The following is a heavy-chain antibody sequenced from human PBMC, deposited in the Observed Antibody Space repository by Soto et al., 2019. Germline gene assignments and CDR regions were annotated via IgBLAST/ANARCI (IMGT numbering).Heavy chain of an antibody. CDR2: IIPIFGTA. CDR1: GGTFSSYA. D-gene: IGHD5-18*01. CDR3: ARGGGAMARRLYYYGMDV. Sequence: SVKVSCKASGGTFSSYAISWVRQAPGQGLEWMGGIIPIFGTANYAQKFQGRVTITADESTSTAYMELSSLRSEDTAVYYCARGGGAMARRLYYYGMDVWGQGTTVTVSS. V-gene: IGHV1-69*13. J-gene: IGHJ6*02.